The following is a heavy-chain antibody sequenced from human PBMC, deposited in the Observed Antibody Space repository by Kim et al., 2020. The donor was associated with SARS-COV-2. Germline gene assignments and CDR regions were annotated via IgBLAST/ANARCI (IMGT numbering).Heavy chain of an antibody. Sequence: GASLKISCKGSGYSFTSYWIGWVRQMPGKGLEWMGIIYPGDSDTRYSPSFQGQVTISADKSISTAYLQWSSLKASDTAMYYCARLVGATTQPGLRLLDYFDYWGQGTLVTVSS. CDR2: IYPGDSDT. V-gene: IGHV5-51*01. CDR1: GYSFTSYW. J-gene: IGHJ4*02. CDR3: ARLVGATTQPGLRLLDYFDY. D-gene: IGHD1-26*01.